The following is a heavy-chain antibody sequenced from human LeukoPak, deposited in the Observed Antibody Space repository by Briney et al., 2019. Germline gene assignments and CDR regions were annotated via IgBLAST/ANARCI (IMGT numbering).Heavy chain of an antibody. D-gene: IGHD3-22*01. J-gene: IGHJ4*02. CDR2: ISGSGGNT. V-gene: IGHV3-23*01. CDR3: AKDMYYDSSGPVFDY. Sequence: GGSLRLSCATSGFTFSSYAMSWVRQAPGKGLEWVSSISGSGGNTYYADSVKGRFTISRDTSKNTLYLQMNSPRAEDTAVYYCAKDMYYDSSGPVFDYWGQGTLVTVSS. CDR1: GFTFSSYA.